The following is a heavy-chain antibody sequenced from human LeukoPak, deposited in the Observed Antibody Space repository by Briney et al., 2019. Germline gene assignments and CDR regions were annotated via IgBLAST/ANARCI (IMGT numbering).Heavy chain of an antibody. CDR3: ARRTGTTFGTVDY. D-gene: IGHD1-1*01. V-gene: IGHV4-39*01. CDR2: IYYSGST. J-gene: IGHJ4*02. Sequence: SETLSLTCTVSGGSISSSSYYWGWIRQPPGKGLEWIGSIYYSGSTYYNPSLKSRVTISVDTSKNQFSLKLSSVTAADTAVYYCARRTGTTFGTVDYWGQGTLVTASS. CDR1: GGSISSSSYY.